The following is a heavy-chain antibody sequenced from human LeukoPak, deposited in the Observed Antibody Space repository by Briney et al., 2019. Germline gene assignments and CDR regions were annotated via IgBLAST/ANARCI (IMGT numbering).Heavy chain of an antibody. CDR3: ARQPRPAGMATISP. CDR2: IYPGDSDT. J-gene: IGHJ5*02. CDR1: GYSFTSYW. D-gene: IGHD5-24*01. V-gene: IGHV5-51*01. Sequence: LGESLKISCKGSGYSFTSYWIGWVRQMPGKGLEWMGIIYPGDSDTRYSPSFQGQVTISADKSISTAYLQWSSLKASDTAMYYCARQPRPAGMATISPWGQGTLVAVSS.